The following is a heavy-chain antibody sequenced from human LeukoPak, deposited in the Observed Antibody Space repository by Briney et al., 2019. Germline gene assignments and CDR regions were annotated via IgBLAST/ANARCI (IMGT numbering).Heavy chain of an antibody. CDR2: INPHSGVS. V-gene: IGHV1-2*02. CDR1: GYSFTGYY. D-gene: IGHD2-15*01. Sequence: ASVRVSCKASGYSFTGYYMHWVRQAPGQGLEWMGWINPHSGVSKCAQKFLGRVTMTRDASASTAYLELSRLTSDDTAVYYCAREEGYCSGGNCYSVHVWGQGTLVTVSS. J-gene: IGHJ4*02. CDR3: AREEGYCSGGNCYSVHV.